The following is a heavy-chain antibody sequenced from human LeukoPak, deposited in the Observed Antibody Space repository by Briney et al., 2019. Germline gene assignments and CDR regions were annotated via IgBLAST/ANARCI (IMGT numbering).Heavy chain of an antibody. Sequence: GGSLRLSCAASGFTFSTYYMSWVRQAPGKGLEWVANIKQDGSDKFYVDSVKGRFIISRDNAKNSLSLQMNSLRAEDTAVYYCARDHPLEYCSGGSCYLHPDAFDIWGQGTMVTVSS. CDR2: IKQDGSDK. J-gene: IGHJ3*02. CDR1: GFTFSTYY. CDR3: ARDHPLEYCSGGSCYLHPDAFDI. V-gene: IGHV3-7*01. D-gene: IGHD2-15*01.